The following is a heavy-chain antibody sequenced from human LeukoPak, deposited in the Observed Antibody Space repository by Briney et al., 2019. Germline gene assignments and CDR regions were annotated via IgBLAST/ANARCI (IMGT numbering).Heavy chain of an antibody. Sequence: PGGSLRLSCAASGFTFSSYAMHWVRQAPGKGLEWVAVISYDGSNKYYADSVKGRFTISRDNSKNTLYLQMNSLRAEDTAVYYCARVLLYYYDSSGSSPGAFDIWGQGTMVTVSS. D-gene: IGHD3-22*01. CDR1: GFTFSSYA. CDR3: ARVLLYYYDSSGSSPGAFDI. J-gene: IGHJ3*02. CDR2: ISYDGSNK. V-gene: IGHV3-30-3*01.